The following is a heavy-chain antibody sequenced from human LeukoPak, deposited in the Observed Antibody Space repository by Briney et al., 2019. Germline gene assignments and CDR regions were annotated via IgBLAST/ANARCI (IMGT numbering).Heavy chain of an antibody. D-gene: IGHD2-2*01. V-gene: IGHV1-2*02. CDR3: VRDRSRYFDY. Sequence: ASLMVSCKASGYTFTGYYIRWVRQAPGQGLEWMGWINPNNGGTDYAQKFQGRVTMTRDTSLSTVYMDLRRLRSDDTAVYYCVRDRSRYFDYWGQGTLVTVSS. CDR1: GYTFTGYY. CDR2: INPNNGGT. J-gene: IGHJ4*02.